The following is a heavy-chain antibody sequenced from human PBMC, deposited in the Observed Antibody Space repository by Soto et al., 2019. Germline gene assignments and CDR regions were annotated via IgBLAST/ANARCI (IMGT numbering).Heavy chain of an antibody. CDR1: GFTFSSYA. V-gene: IGHV3-23*01. CDR2: ISGSGGST. Sequence: EVQLLESGGGLVQPGGSLRLSCAASGFTFSSYAMSWVRQAPGKGLEWVSAISGSGGSTYYADSVKGRFTISRDNSKNRLYLQMTSLRAEDTAVYYCARDSSGWRYFDYGGRGSLVAVSS. D-gene: IGHD6-19*01. J-gene: IGHJ4*02. CDR3: ARDSSGWRYFDY.